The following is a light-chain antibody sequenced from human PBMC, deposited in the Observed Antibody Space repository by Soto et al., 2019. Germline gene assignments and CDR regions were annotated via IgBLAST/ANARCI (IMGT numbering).Light chain of an antibody. J-gene: IGKJ1*01. CDR2: GAS. CDR1: QSISSNY. V-gene: IGKV3-20*01. CDR3: QQYHNSPRT. Sequence: EIVLTQSPGTLSLPPGERATLSCRASQSISSNYLAWYQQKPGQAPRLLIYGASNRAAGIPDRFSGSGSETDFTLTISRLEPEDFAVYSCQQYHNSPRTFGQGTKVEV.